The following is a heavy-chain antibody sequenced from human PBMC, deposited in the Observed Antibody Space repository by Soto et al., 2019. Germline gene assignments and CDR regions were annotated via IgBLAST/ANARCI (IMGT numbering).Heavy chain of an antibody. D-gene: IGHD3-16*02. CDR1: GGTFSSDA. CDR2: IIPIVGTA. J-gene: IGHJ5*02. CDR3: ARASENAYGWGSYRYNWFDP. Sequence: QVQLVQSGAEVKKPGSSVKVSCKASGGTFSSDAISWVRQAPGQGIECMGGIIPIVGTANYAQKFHGRVTITADESTSTDYMELSSLRYEDTAVYDCARASENAYGWGSYRYNWFDPWGQGTLVTVSS. V-gene: IGHV1-69*12.